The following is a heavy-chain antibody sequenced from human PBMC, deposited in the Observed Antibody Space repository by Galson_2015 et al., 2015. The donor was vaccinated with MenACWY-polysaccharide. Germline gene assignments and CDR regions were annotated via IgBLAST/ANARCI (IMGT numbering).Heavy chain of an antibody. CDR2: ISAGNGRT. Sequence: SVKVACKASGYIVTNYAMHWVRQAPGQSFEWMGWISAGNGRTEYSQKFQDRVTITRDTYASTVYLEVSSLRSEDTAVYYSARDSENLDYWGQGTLVTVSS. D-gene: IGHD6-19*01. CDR3: ARDSENLDY. CDR1: GYIVTNYA. V-gene: IGHV1-3*01. J-gene: IGHJ4*02.